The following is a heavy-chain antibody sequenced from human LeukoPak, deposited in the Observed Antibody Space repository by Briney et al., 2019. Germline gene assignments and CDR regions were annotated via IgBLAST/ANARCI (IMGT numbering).Heavy chain of an antibody. Sequence: SETLSLTCTVSGYSISRGYYWGWIRPPPGKGLEWIGTIYHSGRTYYNPSLKTRVTISVDKSKNQFSLKLSSVTAADTAVYYCARASHDYGDYSHFDYWGQGTLVTVSS. V-gene: IGHV4-38-2*02. CDR3: ARASHDYGDYSHFDY. J-gene: IGHJ4*02. CDR1: GYSISRGYY. CDR2: IYHSGRT. D-gene: IGHD4-17*01.